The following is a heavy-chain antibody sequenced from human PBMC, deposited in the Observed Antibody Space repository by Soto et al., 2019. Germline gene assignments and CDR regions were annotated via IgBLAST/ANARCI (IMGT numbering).Heavy chain of an antibody. J-gene: IGHJ6*02. D-gene: IGHD6-13*01. CDR3: VKDLWYSSSRYYYYYGMDV. CDR1: GFTFSSYA. CDR2: ISSNGGST. Sequence: GSLRLSCSASGFTFSSYAMHWVRQAPGKGLEYVSAISSNGGSTYYADSVKGRFTISRDNSKNTLYLQMSSLRAEDTAVYYCVKDLWYSSSRYYYYYGMDVWGQGTTVTVSS. V-gene: IGHV3-64D*06.